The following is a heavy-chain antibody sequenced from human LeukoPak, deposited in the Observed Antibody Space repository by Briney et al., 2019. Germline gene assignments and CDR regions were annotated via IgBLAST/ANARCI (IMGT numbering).Heavy chain of an antibody. D-gene: IGHD1-14*01. J-gene: IGHJ4*02. Sequence: PGGSLRLSRAAAEFTFNTYTMIWVRQAPGKGLEGVSSIHTSGDIYYADSVNGRFTISRDDATNSLFLQMNSLRADDTAVYYCASREPAGHWGQGTLVTASS. CDR3: ASREPAGH. V-gene: IGHV3-21*01. CDR2: IHTSGDI. CDR1: EFTFNTYT.